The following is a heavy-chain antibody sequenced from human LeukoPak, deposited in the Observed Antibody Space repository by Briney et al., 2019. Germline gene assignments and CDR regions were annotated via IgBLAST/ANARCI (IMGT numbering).Heavy chain of an antibody. D-gene: IGHD3-22*01. CDR1: GYTFTSYY. V-gene: IGHV1-46*01. CDR3: ARPRGGYYDSSGYYYDY. Sequence: ASVTVSCKASGYTFTSYYMHWVRQAPGQGLEWMGIINPSGGSTSYAQKSQGRVTMTRDTSTSTVYMELSSLRSEDTAVYYWARPRGGYYDSSGYYYDYWGQGTLVTVSS. CDR2: INPSGGST. J-gene: IGHJ4*02.